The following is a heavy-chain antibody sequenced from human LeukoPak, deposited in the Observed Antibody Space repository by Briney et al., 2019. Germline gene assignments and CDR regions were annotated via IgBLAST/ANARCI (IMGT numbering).Heavy chain of an antibody. CDR1: GFTFSSYA. CDR3: ARGGEYYDILTGYYNLGWFDP. Sequence: PGRSLRLSCAASGFTFSSYAMHWVRQAPGKGLEWVAVISYDGSNKYYADSVKGRFTISRDNSKNTLYLQMNRLRAEDTAVYYCARGGEYYDILTGYYNLGWFDPWGQGTLVTVSS. V-gene: IGHV3-30-3*01. J-gene: IGHJ5*02. CDR2: ISYDGSNK. D-gene: IGHD3-9*01.